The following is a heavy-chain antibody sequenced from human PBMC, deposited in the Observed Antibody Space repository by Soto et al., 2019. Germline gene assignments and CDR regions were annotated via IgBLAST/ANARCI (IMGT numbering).Heavy chain of an antibody. CDR3: ARGRVEDSSGWAIYFAY. CDR2: INTNGVKT. J-gene: IGHJ4*02. Sequence: EVQLVESGGGLVQPGGSLRLSCTASGFTFSGYSMFWVRQAPGKGLEYVSAINTNGVKTFYAKSVKDRFTISRDNSKNTMYLQMASLRAEVMAVYHCARGRVEDSSGWAIYFAYWGQGTLVTVSA. V-gene: IGHV3-64*01. CDR1: GFTFSGYS. D-gene: IGHD6-19*01.